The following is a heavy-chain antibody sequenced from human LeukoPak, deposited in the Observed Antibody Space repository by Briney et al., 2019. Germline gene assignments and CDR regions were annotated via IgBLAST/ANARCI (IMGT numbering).Heavy chain of an antibody. CDR2: IYYSGSI. Sequence: PSETMSLTCTVSGPSLSSDYWSWIRQPPGKGLEWIGNIYYSGSIKYNPSLKSRVTMSVDTSKNQFSLKLSSVTAADTAIYYCARENPSGYYNRPIDYWGQGTLVTVSS. V-gene: IGHV4-59*01. CDR1: GPSLSSDY. J-gene: IGHJ4*02. CDR3: ARENPSGYYNRPIDY. D-gene: IGHD3-22*01.